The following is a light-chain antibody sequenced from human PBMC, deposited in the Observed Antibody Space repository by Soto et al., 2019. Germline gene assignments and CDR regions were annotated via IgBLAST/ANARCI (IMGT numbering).Light chain of an antibody. CDR1: SSDVGGYNY. CDR3: AAWDDSLNGVV. CDR2: EVN. V-gene: IGLV2-14*01. Sequence: QSVLTQPASVSGSPGQSIVISCTGTSSDVGGYNYVSWHQQHPGRDPKLLIYEVNKRPSGASNRFSGSKSGNTASLTISGLQAEDEAAYYCAAWDDSLNGVVFGGGTKVTVL. J-gene: IGLJ2*01.